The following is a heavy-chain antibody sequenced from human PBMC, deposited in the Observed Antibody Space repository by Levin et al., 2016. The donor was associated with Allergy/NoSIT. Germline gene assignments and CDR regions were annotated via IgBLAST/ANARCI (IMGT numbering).Heavy chain of an antibody. J-gene: IGHJ6*02. V-gene: IGHV1-46*01. Sequence: ASVKVSCKASGYTFTSYYMHWVRQAPGQGLEWMGIINPSGGSTSYAQKFQGRVTMTRDTSTSTVYMELSSLRSEDTAVYYCASGLITIFGVAQSGEGVSYYYYGMDVWGQGTTVTVSS. CDR2: INPSGGST. D-gene: IGHD3-3*01. CDR1: GYTFTSYY. CDR3: ASGLITIFGVAQSGEGVSYYYYGMDV.